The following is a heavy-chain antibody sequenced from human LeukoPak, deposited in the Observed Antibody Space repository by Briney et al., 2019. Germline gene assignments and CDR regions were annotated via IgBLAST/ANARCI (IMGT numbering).Heavy chain of an antibody. Sequence: SETLSLTCTVSGGSISSSSYYWGWIRQPPGKGLEWIGSIYYSGSTYYNPSLKSRVTISVDTSKNQFSLKLSSVTAADTAVYYCARRPRRVGNWFDPWGQGTLVTVSS. D-gene: IGHD1-26*01. CDR2: IYYSGST. CDR1: GGSISSSSYY. V-gene: IGHV4-39*01. CDR3: ARRPRRVGNWFDP. J-gene: IGHJ5*02.